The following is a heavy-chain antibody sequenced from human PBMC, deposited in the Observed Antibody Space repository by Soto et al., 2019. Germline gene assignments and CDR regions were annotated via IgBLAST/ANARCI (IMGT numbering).Heavy chain of an antibody. Sequence: RASVKVSCKASGYTFTSYGISWVRQAPGQGLEWMGWISAYNGNTNYAQKLQGRVTMTTDTSTSTAYMELRSLRSDDTAVYYCARWAAGGISSSSYCYSSSMHFSGPGTTVTL. J-gene: IGHJ6*02. V-gene: IGHV1-18*01. D-gene: IGHD2-15*01. CDR3: ARWAAGGISSSSYCYSSSMHF. CDR1: GYTFTSYG. CDR2: ISAYNGNT.